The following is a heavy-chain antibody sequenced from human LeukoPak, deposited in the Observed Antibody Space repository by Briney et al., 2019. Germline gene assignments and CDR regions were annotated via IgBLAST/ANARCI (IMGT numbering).Heavy chain of an antibody. CDR3: ARYEFYVSMIVNAFDI. D-gene: IGHD3-22*01. Sequence: SETLSLTCTVSGGSISSGGYYWSWIRQPPGKGLEWIGYIYYSGSTYYNPSLKSRVTISVDTSKNQFSLKLSSVTAADTAVYYCARYEFYVSMIVNAFDIWGQGTMVTVSS. J-gene: IGHJ3*02. CDR2: IYYSGST. V-gene: IGHV4-31*03. CDR1: GGSISSGGYY.